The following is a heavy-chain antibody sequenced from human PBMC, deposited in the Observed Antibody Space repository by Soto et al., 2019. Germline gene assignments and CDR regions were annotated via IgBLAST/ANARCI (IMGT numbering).Heavy chain of an antibody. V-gene: IGHV3-30-3*01. Sequence: QVQLVESGGGVVQPGRSLRLSCAASGFTFSSYAMHWVRQAPGKGLEWVAVISYDGSNKYYADSVKGRFTISRDNSKNTLYLQMNSLRAEDTAVYYCARGGPCSGYPHRFDYWGQGTLVTVSS. CDR2: ISYDGSNK. CDR1: GFTFSSYA. J-gene: IGHJ4*02. D-gene: IGHD3-22*01. CDR3: ARGGPCSGYPHRFDY.